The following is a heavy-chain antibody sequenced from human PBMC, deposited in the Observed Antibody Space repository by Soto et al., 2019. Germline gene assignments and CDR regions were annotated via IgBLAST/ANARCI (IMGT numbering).Heavy chain of an antibody. Sequence: ASETLSLTCTVSGGSISSSSYYWGWIRQPPGKGLEWIGSIYYSGSTYYNPSLKSRVTISVDTSKNQFSLKLSSVTAADTAVYYCARGATAMVTAEPHHAHYNWFDPWGQGTLVTVSS. D-gene: IGHD5-18*01. V-gene: IGHV4-39*01. CDR3: ARGATAMVTAEPHHAHYNWFDP. CDR2: IYYSGST. CDR1: GGSISSSSYY. J-gene: IGHJ5*02.